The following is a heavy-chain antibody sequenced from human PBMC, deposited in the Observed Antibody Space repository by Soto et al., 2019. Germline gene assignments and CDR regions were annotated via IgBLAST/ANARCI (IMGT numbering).Heavy chain of an antibody. CDR2: IDWDDDK. J-gene: IGHJ5*02. CDR3: ARIRDSSGWYSWFDP. D-gene: IGHD6-19*01. Sequence: SGPTLVNPTQTLTLTCTFSGFSLSTSGMCVSWIRQPPGKALEWLALIDWDDDKYYSTSLKTRLTISKDTSKNQVVLTMTNMDPVDTATYYCARIRDSSGWYSWFDPWGQGTLVTVSS. V-gene: IGHV2-70*01. CDR1: GFSLSTSGMC.